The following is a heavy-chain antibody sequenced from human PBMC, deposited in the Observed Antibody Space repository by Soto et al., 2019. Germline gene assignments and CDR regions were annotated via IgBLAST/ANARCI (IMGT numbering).Heavy chain of an antibody. Sequence: GDSLKISCKGSGYSFTSYWISWVRQMPGKGLEWMGRIDPSDSYTNYSPSFQGHVTISADKSISTAYLQWSSLKASDTAMYYCARTDSHLSAFDIWGQGTMVTVSS. CDR1: GYSFTSYW. CDR2: IDPSDSYT. J-gene: IGHJ3*02. V-gene: IGHV5-10-1*01. CDR3: ARTDSHLSAFDI.